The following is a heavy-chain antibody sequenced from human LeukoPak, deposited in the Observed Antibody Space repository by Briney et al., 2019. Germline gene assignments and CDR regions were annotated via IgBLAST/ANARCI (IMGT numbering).Heavy chain of an antibody. J-gene: IGHJ6*03. Sequence: GGSLRLSCAASGFTFSSYAMSWVRQAPGKGLEWVSTSSDSGGSTYYADSVKDRFTISRDNSKNTLYLQMNSLRAEDTAVYYCANGLYYMDVWGKGTTVTVSS. CDR3: ANGLYYMDV. CDR1: GFTFSSYA. V-gene: IGHV3-23*01. CDR2: SSDSGGST.